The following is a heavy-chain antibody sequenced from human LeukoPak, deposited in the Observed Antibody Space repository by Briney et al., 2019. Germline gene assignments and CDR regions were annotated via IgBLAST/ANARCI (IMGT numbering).Heavy chain of an antibody. J-gene: IGHJ6*02. Sequence: PGGSLRLSCSASGFIFSPYAMHWVRQAPGKGLEWVSAISGSGGSTYFADSVKGRFTISRDNSKNTLYLQMNSLRAEDTAVYYCAKALRAYGGNFPYYYYAMDVWGQGTTVTVSS. CDR3: AKALRAYGGNFPYYYYAMDV. CDR1: GFIFSPYA. D-gene: IGHD4-23*01. V-gene: IGHV3-23*01. CDR2: ISGSGGST.